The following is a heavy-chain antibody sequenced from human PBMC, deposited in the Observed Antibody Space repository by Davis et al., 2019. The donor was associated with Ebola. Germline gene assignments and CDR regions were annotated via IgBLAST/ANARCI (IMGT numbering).Heavy chain of an antibody. CDR2: ILHNGNNK. V-gene: IGHV3-30*18. Sequence: GGSLRLSCAASGFTFSTYGMHWVRLAPGRGLEGVALILHNGNNKYYVDSVKGRFTISRDNSKSTLYLQMDSLSNEDTAVYYCAKDPRRLYEYIWGSYRSYYFDTWGQGTLVTVSS. CDR3: AKDPRRLYEYIWGSYRSYYFDT. CDR1: GFTFSTYG. J-gene: IGHJ4*02. D-gene: IGHD3-16*02.